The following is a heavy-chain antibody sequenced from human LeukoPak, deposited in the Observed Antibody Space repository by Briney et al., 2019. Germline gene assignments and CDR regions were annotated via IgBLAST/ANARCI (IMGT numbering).Heavy chain of an antibody. CDR3: AKDGGLWVSAHWGDS. Sequence: GGSLRLSCAASGFTFSSYTMSWVRQAPGKGQEWVSTITTSDGNTYYADSVKGRFTVSRDNSKNTLFLQMNSLRAEDTAVYYCAKDGGLWVSAHWGDSWGRGTLVTVSS. J-gene: IGHJ4*02. D-gene: IGHD7-27*01. CDR1: GFTFSSYT. CDR2: ITTSDGNT. V-gene: IGHV3-23*01.